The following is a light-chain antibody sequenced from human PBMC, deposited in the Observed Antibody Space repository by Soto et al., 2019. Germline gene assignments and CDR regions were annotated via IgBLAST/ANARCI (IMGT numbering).Light chain of an antibody. CDR1: QRISSW. CDR2: DAS. Sequence: DIQMTQSPSTLSASVGDRVTITCRASQRISSWLAWYQQKPGKAPKLLIYDASSLESGVPSRFSGSGSGTEFTRSISSLQADDLANYYCQQYNSYWTFGQGTKVEIK. CDR3: QQYNSYWT. V-gene: IGKV1-5*01. J-gene: IGKJ1*01.